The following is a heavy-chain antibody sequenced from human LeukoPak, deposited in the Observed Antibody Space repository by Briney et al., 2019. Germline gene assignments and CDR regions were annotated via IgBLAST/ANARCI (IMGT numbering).Heavy chain of an antibody. Sequence: PGGSLRLSCVASGFTFSNYGMNWVRQAPGKGLEWLANIKEDGSAEYYVDSVKGRFIISRDNAKNSLYLQMNSLRVEDTAVYFCARDHNDGYNFYWGQGAVVTVSS. J-gene: IGHJ4*02. V-gene: IGHV3-7*01. D-gene: IGHD3-22*01. CDR3: ARDHNDGYNFY. CDR2: IKEDGSAE. CDR1: GFTFSNYG.